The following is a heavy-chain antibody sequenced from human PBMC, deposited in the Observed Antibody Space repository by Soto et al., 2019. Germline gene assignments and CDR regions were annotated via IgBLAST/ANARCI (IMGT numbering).Heavy chain of an antibody. CDR1: GFNFNNYG. V-gene: IGHV3-33*01. D-gene: IGHD6-13*01. CDR3: ARRQISPPTRGAASARGGMDV. CDR2: IWNDGNGY. Sequence: QVQLVESGGGVVQPGRSLRLSCAASGFNFNNYGMHWVRQAPGKGLEWVAVIWNDGNGYYYANSVKGRFTISRDNSKNTLFLQTNSLRAEDTAVYYCARRQISPPTRGAASARGGMDVWGQGTTVTVSS. J-gene: IGHJ6*02.